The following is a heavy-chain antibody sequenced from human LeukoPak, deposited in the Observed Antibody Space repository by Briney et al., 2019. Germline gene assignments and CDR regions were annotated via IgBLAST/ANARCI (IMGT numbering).Heavy chain of an antibody. CDR2: ISGSGGST. V-gene: IGHV3-23*01. CDR3: AKDPSGYCSGGSCYSGWFDP. J-gene: IGHJ5*02. CDR1: GFTFSSYA. D-gene: IGHD2-15*01. Sequence: GGSLRLSCAASGFTFSSYAMSWVRQAPGKGLEWVSAISGSGGSTYYADSVKGRFTISRDNSKNTLYLQMNSLRAEGTAVYYCAKDPSGYCSGGSCYSGWFDPWGQGTLVTVSS.